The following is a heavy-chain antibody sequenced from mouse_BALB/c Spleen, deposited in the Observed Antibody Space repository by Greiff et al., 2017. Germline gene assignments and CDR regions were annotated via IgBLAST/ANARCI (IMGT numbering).Heavy chain of an antibody. V-gene: IGHV14-3*02. Sequence: EVQLQQSGAELVKPGASIKLSCTASGFNIKDTYMHWVKQRPEQGLEWIGRIDPANGNTKYDPKFQGKATITADTSSNTAYLQLSSLTSEDTAVYYCAHYYGSSWYFDVWGAGTTVTVSS. CDR1: GFNIKDTY. CDR2: IDPANGNT. CDR3: AHYYGSSWYFDV. D-gene: IGHD1-1*01. J-gene: IGHJ1*01.